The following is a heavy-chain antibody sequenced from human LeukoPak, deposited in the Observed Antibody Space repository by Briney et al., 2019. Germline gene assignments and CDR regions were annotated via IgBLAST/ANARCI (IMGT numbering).Heavy chain of an antibody. V-gene: IGHV1-46*03. J-gene: IGHJ4*02. Sequence: ASVKVSCKASGYTFTGYYMHWVRQAPGQGLEWMGIINPSGGSTSYAQKFQGRVTMTRDTSTSTVYMELSSLRSEDTAVYYCARDPRTPYYFDYWGQGTPVTVSS. CDR2: INPSGGST. CDR1: GYTFTGYY. CDR3: ARDPRTPYYFDY.